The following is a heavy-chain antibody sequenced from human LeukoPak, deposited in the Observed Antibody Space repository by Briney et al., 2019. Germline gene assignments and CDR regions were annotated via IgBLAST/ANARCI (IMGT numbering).Heavy chain of an antibody. V-gene: IGHV4-59*01. Sequence: PSETLSLTCTVSGGSISSYYWSWIRQPPGKGLEWIGYIYYSGSTNYNPSLKSRVTISVDTSKNQFSLKLSSVTAADTAVYYCARGPYDSSGYSTLWYFDYWGQGTLVTVSS. CDR2: IYYSGST. D-gene: IGHD3-22*01. CDR1: GGSISSYY. J-gene: IGHJ4*02. CDR3: ARGPYDSSGYSTLWYFDY.